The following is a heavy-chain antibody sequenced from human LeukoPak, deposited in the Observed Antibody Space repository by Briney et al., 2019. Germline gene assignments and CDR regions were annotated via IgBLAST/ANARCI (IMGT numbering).Heavy chain of an antibody. CDR2: ITGSGGNT. D-gene: IGHD1-26*01. J-gene: IGHJ4*02. Sequence: GGSLRLSCAASGFTFSNSAMSWVRQAPGKGLEWVSAITGSGGNTYDSDSVKGRFTLSRDNAKNTVFLQMSSLRVEDTAIYYCAKGSGSFFSDPFDYWGQGTLVTISS. CDR3: AKGSGSFFSDPFDY. CDR1: GFTFSNSA. V-gene: IGHV3-23*01.